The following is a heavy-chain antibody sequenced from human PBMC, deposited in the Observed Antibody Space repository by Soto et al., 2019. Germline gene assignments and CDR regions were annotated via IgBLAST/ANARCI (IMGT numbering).Heavy chain of an antibody. Sequence: EVQLVESGGGLVQPGGSLELSCAASGFTFSASAMHWVRQASGKGMEWVGRIRSNGRTAYAASMQGRFTISRDDSKKTAYLQLNSLKTDDTAVYYCAILDCSGGSCYPYYFEHWGQGVLVTVSA. CDR3: AILDCSGGSCYPYYFEH. CDR1: GFTFSASA. J-gene: IGHJ4*02. V-gene: IGHV3-73*02. D-gene: IGHD2-15*01. CDR2: IRSNGRT.